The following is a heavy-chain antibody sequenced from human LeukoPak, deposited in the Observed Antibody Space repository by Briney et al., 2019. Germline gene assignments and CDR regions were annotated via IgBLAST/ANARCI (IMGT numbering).Heavy chain of an antibody. V-gene: IGHV3-7*01. Sequence: GGSLRLSFAASGFTFGSNWMTWVRQAPEKGLEWVAKIKPDGSDEDYVDSVKGRFTISRDNAKNLLYLQMTGLRAEDTAVYYCARNTVAAAGDSWGQGTLVTVSS. CDR3: ARNTVAAAGDS. D-gene: IGHD6-13*01. CDR1: GFTFGSNW. J-gene: IGHJ4*02. CDR2: IKPDGSDE.